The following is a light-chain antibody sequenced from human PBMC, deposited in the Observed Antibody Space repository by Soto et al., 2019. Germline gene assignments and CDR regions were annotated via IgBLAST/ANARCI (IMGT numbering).Light chain of an antibody. CDR2: DNN. V-gene: IGLV1-44*01. J-gene: IGLJ2*01. Sequence: QSVLTQPPSASGTPGQRVTIVCSGSSSNIGRYSVTWYQQLPGTAPKLLIYDNNQRPSGVPDRFSGSRPGTSASLAISGLQSEDEADYYCAAWDDKLNGVLFGGGTQLTVL. CDR3: AAWDDKLNGVL. CDR1: SSNIGRYS.